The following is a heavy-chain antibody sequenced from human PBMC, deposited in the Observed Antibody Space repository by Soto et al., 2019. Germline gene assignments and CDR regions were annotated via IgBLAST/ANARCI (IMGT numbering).Heavy chain of an antibody. D-gene: IGHD2-2*01. CDR3: ASGRRYCSSTSCSHLYYYYYGMDV. J-gene: IGHJ6*02. CDR1: GGTFSSYA. V-gene: IGHV1-69*06. Sequence: QVQLVQSGAEVKKPGSSVKVSCKASGGTFSSYAISWVRQAPGQGLEWMGGIIPIFGTANYAQKFQGRVTITADKSTSTAYMELSSLRSEDTAVYYCASGRRYCSSTSCSHLYYYYYGMDVWGQGTTVTVSS. CDR2: IIPIFGTA.